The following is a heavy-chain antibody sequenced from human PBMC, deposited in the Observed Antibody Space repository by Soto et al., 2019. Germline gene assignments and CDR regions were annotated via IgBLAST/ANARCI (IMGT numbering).Heavy chain of an antibody. J-gene: IGHJ4*02. D-gene: IGHD6-13*01. CDR1: GGSISSGGYY. CDR2: IYYSGST. CDR3: ARVIMVAAAGTDHFFDY. V-gene: IGHV4-31*03. Sequence: QVQLQESSPGLVKPSQTLSLTCTVSGGSISSGGYYWSWIRQHPGKGLEWIGYIYYSGSTYYNPSLKSRVTISVDTSKNQFSLKLSSVTAADTAVYYCARVIMVAAAGTDHFFDYLGQGTLVTVSS.